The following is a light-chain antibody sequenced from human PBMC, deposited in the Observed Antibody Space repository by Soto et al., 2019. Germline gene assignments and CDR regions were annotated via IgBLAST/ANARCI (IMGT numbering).Light chain of an antibody. CDR2: GAS. J-gene: IGKJ2*01. Sequence: EIVMTQSPATLSVSPGERATLSCRASQSVSSNLAWYQHKPGQAPRLLIFGASSRASDIPDRFSGSGSGTDFTLTISRLEPEDFAVYYCQQYGSSPPYTFGQGTKVDIK. CDR1: QSVSSN. V-gene: IGKV3-20*01. CDR3: QQYGSSPPYT.